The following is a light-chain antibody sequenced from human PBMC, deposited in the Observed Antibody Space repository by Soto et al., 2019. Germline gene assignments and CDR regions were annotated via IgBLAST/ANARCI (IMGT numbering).Light chain of an antibody. Sequence: QSALTQPPSASGTPGQRVTISCSGSSSNIGNNTVNWYQQLPRTAPKLLIYTNNQRPSGVPDRFSGSKSGTSASLAISGLQSEDEADYYCAAWDDSLHGAVFGGGTQLTVL. J-gene: IGLJ7*01. CDR1: SSNIGNNT. CDR2: TNN. CDR3: AAWDDSLHGAV. V-gene: IGLV1-44*01.